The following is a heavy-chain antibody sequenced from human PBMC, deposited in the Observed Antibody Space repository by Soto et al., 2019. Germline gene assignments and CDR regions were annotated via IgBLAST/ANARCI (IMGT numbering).Heavy chain of an antibody. Sequence: QVQLVQSGAEVKMPGSSVRVSCKASGGSFSKYGISWVRQAPGQGLEWRGGIIPMFGIGNYAEKFLGRVTITADVATRDSHMELSTLRSEDTAVYFCARGYRENYFSDIEGWGQGPTVTVSS. V-gene: IGHV1-69*01. CDR2: IIPMFGIG. CDR1: GGSFSKYG. CDR3: ARGYRENYFSDIEG. D-gene: IGHD1-26*01. J-gene: IGHJ6*01.